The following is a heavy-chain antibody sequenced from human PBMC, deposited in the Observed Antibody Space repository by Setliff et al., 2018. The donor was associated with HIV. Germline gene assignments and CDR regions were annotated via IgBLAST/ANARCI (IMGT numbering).Heavy chain of an antibody. D-gene: IGHD4-17*01. V-gene: IGHV5-51*01. CDR1: GFTFPDHW. CDR2: IYPGDSST. J-gene: IGHJ6*03. Sequence: PGESLKISCQTSGFTFPDHWIAWVRQLPGKGLEWMGIIYPGDSSTKYSPSFQGQVTISADKSISTAYLQWSSLKASDTAMYYCARQSGDYTVTTYYMDVWGKGTTVTVSS. CDR3: ARQSGDYTVTTYYMDV.